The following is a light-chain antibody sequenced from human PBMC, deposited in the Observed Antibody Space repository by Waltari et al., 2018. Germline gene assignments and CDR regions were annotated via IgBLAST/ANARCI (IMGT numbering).Light chain of an antibody. CDR1: QSLLHSDGYNY. CDR2: LSF. J-gene: IGKJ1*01. Sequence: EIVMTQSPLSLPVTPGEPASISCRSSQSLLHSDGYNYLNWYLQKPGQSPQLLIYLSFIRASGVPDRFTGSGAGTDFTLKISRVEAEDVGFYYCMQALHTPPKFGQGTRAEIK. CDR3: MQALHTPPK. V-gene: IGKV2-28*01.